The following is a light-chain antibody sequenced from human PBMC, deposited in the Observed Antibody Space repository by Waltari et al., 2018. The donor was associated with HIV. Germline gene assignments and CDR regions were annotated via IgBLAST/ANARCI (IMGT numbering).Light chain of an antibody. CDR2: RNN. CDR1: SSNIGSNY. Sequence: QSVLTQPPSASGTPGQRVTISCSGSSSNIGSNYVYWYQQLPGTAPKLLIYRNNQRPSGVPDRFSGSKSGTSASLAISGLRPEDEADYYCAAWDDSLSGSLFGGGTKLTVL. CDR3: AAWDDSLSGSL. V-gene: IGLV1-47*01. J-gene: IGLJ2*01.